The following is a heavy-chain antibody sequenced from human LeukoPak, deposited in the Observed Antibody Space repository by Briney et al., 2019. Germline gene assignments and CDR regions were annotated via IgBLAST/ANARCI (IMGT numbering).Heavy chain of an antibody. CDR1: GFTFSNAS. CDR3: TTDQSVGSGSYFGY. CDR2: IKSKTDRGTT. Sequence: PGGCLRLSCAASGFTFSNASTSWVRQAPGEGREWVGRIKSKTDRGTTDYAAPVKGRSTISIHDSKNTLYLQMNSLKTRDTAVYYCTTDQSVGSGSYFGYWGQGTLVTVSS. D-gene: IGHD3-10*01. V-gene: IGHV3-15*01. J-gene: IGHJ4*02.